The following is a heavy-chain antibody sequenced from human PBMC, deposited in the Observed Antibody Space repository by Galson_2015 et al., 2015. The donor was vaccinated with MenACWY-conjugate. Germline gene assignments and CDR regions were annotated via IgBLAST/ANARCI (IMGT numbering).Heavy chain of an antibody. D-gene: IGHD6-19*01. J-gene: IGHJ1*01. CDR1: SGTISSYY. Sequence: LSLTCTVSSGTISSYYWRWIRQPPGKGLEWIGYVHFSGKANYNPSLESRVTMSVDTSKNQLSLKLTSVTAADTAVYYCARGYSSGWSAEYFQHWGQGTLVSVSS. CDR2: VHFSGKA. V-gene: IGHV4-59*01. CDR3: ARGYSSGWSAEYFQH.